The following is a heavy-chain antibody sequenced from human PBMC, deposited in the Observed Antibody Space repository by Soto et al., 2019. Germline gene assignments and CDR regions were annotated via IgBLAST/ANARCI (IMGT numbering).Heavy chain of an antibody. CDR2: IYYSGST. V-gene: IGHV4-59*01. J-gene: IGHJ5*02. Sequence: SETLSLTCTASGGSISSYYWSWIRQPPGKGLEWIGYIYYSGSTNYNPSLKSRVTISVDTSKNQFSLKLSSVTAADTAVYYCAREIERDIVATSESWFDPWGQGTLVTVSS. CDR1: GGSISSYY. D-gene: IGHD5-12*01. CDR3: AREIERDIVATSESWFDP.